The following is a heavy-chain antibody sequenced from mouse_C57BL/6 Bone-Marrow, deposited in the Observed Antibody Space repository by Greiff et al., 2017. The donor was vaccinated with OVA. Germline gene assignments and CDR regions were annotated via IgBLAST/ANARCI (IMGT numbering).Heavy chain of an antibody. CDR3: ARGYGLYYFDY. V-gene: IGHV14-2*01. CDR1: GFNIKDYY. J-gene: IGHJ2*01. D-gene: IGHD1-1*02. CDR2: IDPEAGDT. Sequence: VQLQQSGAELVKPGASVKLSCTASGFNIKDYYMHWVKPRTEQGLEWIGRIDPEAGDTKYAPKFQGKATITADTSTNTAYLQLSSLTSEDTAVYYCARGYGLYYFDYWGQGTTRTVSS.